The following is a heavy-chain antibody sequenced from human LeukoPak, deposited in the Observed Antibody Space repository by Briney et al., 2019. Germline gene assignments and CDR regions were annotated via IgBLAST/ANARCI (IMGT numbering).Heavy chain of an antibody. CDR3: ARDRGYSYDYDLDY. Sequence: GGSLRLSCAASGFTFSSYWMHWVRQAPGKGLVWASRINSDGSTTNYADSVKGRFTISRDNAKNTLYLQMNSLRAEDTAVFYCARDRGYSYDYDLDYWGQGTLVTVSS. CDR1: GFTFSSYW. J-gene: IGHJ4*02. V-gene: IGHV3-74*01. CDR2: INSDGSTT. D-gene: IGHD5-18*01.